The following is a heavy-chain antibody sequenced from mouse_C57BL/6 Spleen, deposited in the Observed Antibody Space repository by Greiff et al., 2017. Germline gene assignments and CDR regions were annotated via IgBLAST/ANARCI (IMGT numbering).Heavy chain of an antibody. Sequence: EVKLVESGGGLVQPGGSLSLSCAASGFTFTDYYMSWVRQPPGKALEWLGFIRNKANGYTTEYSASVKGRFTISRDNSQSILYLQMNALRAEDSATYYCARYKDYDDDGGLAYWGQGTLVTVSA. CDR2: IRNKANGYTT. CDR3: ARYKDYDDDGGLAY. CDR1: GFTFTDYY. V-gene: IGHV7-3*01. J-gene: IGHJ3*01. D-gene: IGHD2-4*01.